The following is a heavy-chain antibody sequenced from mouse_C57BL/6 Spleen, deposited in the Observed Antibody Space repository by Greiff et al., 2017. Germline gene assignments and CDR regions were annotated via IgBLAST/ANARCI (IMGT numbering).Heavy chain of an antibody. CDR1: GYTFTSYW. D-gene: IGHD1-1*01. J-gene: IGHJ4*01. V-gene: IGHV1-50*01. CDR3: ARRGRTGYAMDY. Sequence: QVQLQQPGAELVKPGASVKLSCTASGYTFTSYWMQWVKQRPGQGLEWIGEIDPSDSYTNYNQKFKGKATLTVDTSSSTAYMQLSSLTSEDSAVYYCARRGRTGYAMDYWGQGTSVTVSS. CDR2: IDPSDSYT.